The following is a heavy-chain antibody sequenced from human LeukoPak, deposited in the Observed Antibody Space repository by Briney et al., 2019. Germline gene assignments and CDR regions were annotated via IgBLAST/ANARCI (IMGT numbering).Heavy chain of an antibody. J-gene: IGHJ4*02. CDR1: GGSVSNGRYY. CDR3: ASPGPDYGDYAYAY. Sequence: PSETLSLTCTVSGGSVSNGRYYWTWIRQPPGKGLEWIGYIYYTGSTNYNPSLKSRITISVDTSKNQFSLKLSSVTAADTAVYYCASPGPDYGDYAYAYWGQGTLVTVSS. D-gene: IGHD4-17*01. V-gene: IGHV4-61*01. CDR2: IYYTGST.